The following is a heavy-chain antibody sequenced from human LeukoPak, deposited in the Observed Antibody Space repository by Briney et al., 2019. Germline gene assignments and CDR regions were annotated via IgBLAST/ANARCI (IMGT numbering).Heavy chain of an antibody. V-gene: IGHV4-31*03. Sequence: SETLSLTCTVSGGSISSGGYYWSWIRQYPGKGLEWIGYIYYSGTTDYNPSLKSRVSISVDTSKNQFSLKLTSVTAADTALYYCARGTHYNDSSGFFSLDYWGQGTLVTVSS. J-gene: IGHJ4*02. CDR3: ARGTHYNDSSGFFSLDY. CDR2: IYYSGTT. CDR1: GGSISSGGYY. D-gene: IGHD3-22*01.